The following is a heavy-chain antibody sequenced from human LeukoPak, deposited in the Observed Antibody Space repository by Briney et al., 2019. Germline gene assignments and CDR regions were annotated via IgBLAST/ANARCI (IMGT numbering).Heavy chain of an antibody. CDR1: GFPFSSHW. Sequence: GGSLRLSCAASGFPFSSHWLSWFRQSPGKGLEWVANIKQDGSEKYYVDSVKGRFTISRDNAKNSQYLQMNSLRAEDTAVYYCARSLGPDRAIAAAGYYYYGMDVWGQGTTVTVSS. V-gene: IGHV3-7*01. J-gene: IGHJ6*02. D-gene: IGHD6-13*01. CDR2: IKQDGSEK. CDR3: ARSLGPDRAIAAAGYYYYGMDV.